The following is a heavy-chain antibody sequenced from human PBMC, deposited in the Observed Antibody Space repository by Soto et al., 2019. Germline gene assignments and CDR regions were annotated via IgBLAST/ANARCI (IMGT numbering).Heavy chain of an antibody. CDR2: ISSSSSYI. CDR1: GFSFSSYS. CDR3: ARDYQNFWSGGPSGMDV. J-gene: IGHJ6*02. Sequence: GGSLTLSCAASGFSFSSYSMKWVRPAPGKGLEWVSSISSSSSYIYYADSVKGRFTISRDNAKNSLYLQMNSLRAEDTAVYYCARDYQNFWSGGPSGMDVWAQGTTVTVSS. D-gene: IGHD3-3*01. V-gene: IGHV3-21*01.